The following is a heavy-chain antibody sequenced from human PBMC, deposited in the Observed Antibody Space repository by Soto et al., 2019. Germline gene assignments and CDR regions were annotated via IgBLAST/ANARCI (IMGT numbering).Heavy chain of an antibody. J-gene: IGHJ6*02. CDR1: GGSISSGGYY. CDR3: AGVADDYYYSYGMDV. CDR2: IYYSGST. V-gene: IGHV4-31*03. Sequence: QVQLQESGAGLVKPSQTLSLTCTVSGGSISSGGYYWSWIRQHPGKGLEGIGYIYYSGSTYYNPSLKSRVTISVDTSKNQFALKRSSVTAADTAVYYCAGVADDYYYSYGMDVWGQGTTVTVSS.